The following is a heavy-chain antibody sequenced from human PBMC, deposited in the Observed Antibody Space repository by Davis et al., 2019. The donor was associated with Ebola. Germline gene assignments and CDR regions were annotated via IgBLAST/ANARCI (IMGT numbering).Heavy chain of an antibody. CDR1: GFTFSSYG. D-gene: IGHD2-15*01. J-gene: IGHJ4*02. Sequence: GESLKISCAASGFTFSSYGMHWVRQAPGKGLEWVAFIRYDGSNKYYADSVKGRFTISRDNSKNTLYLQMNSLRAEDTAVYYCAKGPRDLVVVVAATPFDYWGQGTLVTVSS. V-gene: IGHV3-30*02. CDR2: IRYDGSNK. CDR3: AKGPRDLVVVVAATPFDY.